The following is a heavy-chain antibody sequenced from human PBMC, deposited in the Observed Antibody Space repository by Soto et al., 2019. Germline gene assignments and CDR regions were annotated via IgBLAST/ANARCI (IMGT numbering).Heavy chain of an antibody. CDR1: GYTFTSYG. D-gene: IGHD2-2*01. V-gene: IGHV1-18*01. CDR2: ISAYNGNT. J-gene: IGHJ5*02. CDR3: ARVFLDGWIVIVSAANVANWFDP. Sequence: ASVKVSCKASGYTFTSYGISWVRQAPGQGLEWMGWISAYNGNTNYAQKLQGRVTMTTDTSTSTAYMELRSLRSDDTAVYYCARVFLDGWIVIVSAANVANWFDPWGQRTLVTVSA.